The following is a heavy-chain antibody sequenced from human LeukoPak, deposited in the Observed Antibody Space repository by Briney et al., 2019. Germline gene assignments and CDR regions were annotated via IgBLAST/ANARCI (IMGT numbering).Heavy chain of an antibody. V-gene: IGHV3-23*01. CDR2: ISGSGGST. CDR1: GFTFSSYA. CDR3: ATTSSGWVGYYFDY. J-gene: IGHJ4*02. Sequence: GGFLRLSCAASGFTFSSYAMSWVRQAPGKGLEWVSAISGSGGSTYYADSVKGRFTISRDNSKNTLYLQMNSLRAEDTAVYYCATTSSGWVGYYFDYWGQGTLVTVSS. D-gene: IGHD6-19*01.